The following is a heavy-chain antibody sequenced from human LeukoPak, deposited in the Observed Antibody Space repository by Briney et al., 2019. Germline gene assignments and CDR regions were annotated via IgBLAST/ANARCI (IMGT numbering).Heavy chain of an antibody. D-gene: IGHD6-19*01. J-gene: IGHJ4*02. CDR1: GFTFSGYE. CDR3: ARGRIAVAGTNDY. CDR2: ISSSGSTI. V-gene: IGHV3-48*03. Sequence: GGSLRLSCAASGFTFSGYEMNWVRQAPGKGLEWVSYISSSGSTIYYADSVMGRFTISRDNAKNSLYLQMNSLRAEDTAVYYCARGRIAVAGTNDYWGQGTLVTVSS.